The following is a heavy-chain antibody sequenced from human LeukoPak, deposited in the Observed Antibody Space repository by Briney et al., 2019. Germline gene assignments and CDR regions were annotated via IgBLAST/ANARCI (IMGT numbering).Heavy chain of an antibody. J-gene: IGHJ4*02. CDR2: NRGSGVST. CDR1: GFTFSSYA. D-gene: IGHD6-13*01. Sequence: QPGGSLRLSCAASGFTFSSYAMSWVRQAPGKGLEWVSANRGSGVSTYYADSVKGRFTISRDNSKNTLYLQMNSLRAEDTAVYYCAKDLQSSWYVHYFDYWGQGTLVTLST. CDR3: AKDLQSSWYVHYFDY. V-gene: IGHV3-23*01.